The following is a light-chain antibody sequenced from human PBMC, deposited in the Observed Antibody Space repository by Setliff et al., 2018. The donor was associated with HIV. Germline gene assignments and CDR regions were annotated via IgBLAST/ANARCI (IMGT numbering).Light chain of an antibody. CDR2: QAT. CDR3: CSNTGSNTYV. CDR1: SSDIGRYNL. V-gene: IGLV2-23*01. Sequence: ALPQPASVSGSPGQSITISCTGTSSDIGRYNLVSWYQQYPGKAPKLMIYQATKRPSGVSNRFSGSKSGNTASLTISGLQAEDEADYYCCSNTGSNTYVFGSGTKVTVL. J-gene: IGLJ1*01.